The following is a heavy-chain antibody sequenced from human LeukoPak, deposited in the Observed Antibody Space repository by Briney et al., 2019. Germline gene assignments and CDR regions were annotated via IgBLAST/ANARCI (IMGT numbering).Heavy chain of an antibody. D-gene: IGHD2-2*01. CDR3: SKDHCTTTRCIAGFDF. CDR1: GFTFNSYA. V-gene: IGHV3-23*01. Sequence: GGSLRPSCAASGFTFNSYAMSWVRQAPGQGLQWVSGINYLGATFYADSVKGRFTISRDNSKNTLYLQMNSLRAEDTAIYYCSKDHCTTTRCIAGFDFWGQGALVPVSS. CDR2: INYLGAT. J-gene: IGHJ4*02.